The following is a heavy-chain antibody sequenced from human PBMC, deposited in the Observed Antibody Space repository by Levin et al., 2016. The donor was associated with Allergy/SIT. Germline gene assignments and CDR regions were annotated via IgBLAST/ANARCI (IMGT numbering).Heavy chain of an antibody. D-gene: IGHD7-27*01. CDR2: ISYDGSNK. J-gene: IGHJ4*02. V-gene: IGHV3-30*14. CDR3: ARGGVWGAGN. CDR1: GFTFSSYA. Sequence: GESLKISCAASGFTFSSYAMHWVRQAPGKGLEWVAVISYDGSNKYYADSVKGRFTISRDNSKNTLYLQMNSLRVDDTAVYYCARGGVWGAGNWGQGTLVTVSS.